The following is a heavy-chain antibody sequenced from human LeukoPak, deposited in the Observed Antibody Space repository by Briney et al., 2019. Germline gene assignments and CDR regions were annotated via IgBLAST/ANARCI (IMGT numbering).Heavy chain of an antibody. CDR3: AREIYSNYPYYYYYMDV. V-gene: IGHV4-61*02. CDR1: GGSISSGSHY. CDR2: IYTSGST. Sequence: PSETLSLTCTVSGGSISSGSHYWSWIRQPAGKGLEWIGRIYTSGSTNYNPSLKSRVTISVDTSKNQFSLKLSSVTAADTAVYYCAREIYSNYPYYYYYMDVWGKGTTVTVSS. J-gene: IGHJ6*03. D-gene: IGHD4-11*01.